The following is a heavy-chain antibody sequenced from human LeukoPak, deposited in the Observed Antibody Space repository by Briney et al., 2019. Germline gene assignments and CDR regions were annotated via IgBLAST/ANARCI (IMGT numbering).Heavy chain of an antibody. D-gene: IGHD4-17*01. Sequence: GASVKVSYKASGYTFTSYYMHWVRQAPGQGLEWMGRINPSDGNTSYAQKFQGRVTMTRDTSTSTVYMELSSLRSEDTAVYYCARVGGPTVTNFAYWGQGTLVTVSS. CDR2: INPSDGNT. V-gene: IGHV1-46*01. J-gene: IGHJ4*02. CDR1: GYTFTSYY. CDR3: ARVGGPTVTNFAY.